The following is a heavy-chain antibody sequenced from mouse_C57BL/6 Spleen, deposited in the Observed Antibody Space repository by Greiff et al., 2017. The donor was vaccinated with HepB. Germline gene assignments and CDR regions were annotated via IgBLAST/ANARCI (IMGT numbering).Heavy chain of an antibody. CDR1: GFNIKDDY. V-gene: IGHV14-4*01. J-gene: IGHJ2*01. D-gene: IGHD1-1*01. Sequence: VQLQQSGAELVRPGASVKLSCTASGFNIKDDYMHWVKQRPEQGLEWIGWIVPENGDTEYASKFQGKATITADTSSNTAYLQLSSLTSEDTAIYYCTTDYGSRYYFDYWGQGTTLTVSS. CDR2: IVPENGDT. CDR3: TTDYGSRYYFDY.